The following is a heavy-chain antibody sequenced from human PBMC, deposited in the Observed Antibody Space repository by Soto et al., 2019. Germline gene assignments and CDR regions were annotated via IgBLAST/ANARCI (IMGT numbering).Heavy chain of an antibody. J-gene: IGHJ6*02. Sequence: PGGSLRLSCAASGFTFSSYAMHWVRQAPGKGLEWVAVISYDGSNKYYADSVKGRFTISRDNSKNTLYLQMNSLRAEDTAVYYCARKRDRSGYLTHYYGMDGLGPGTTVTVSS. D-gene: IGHD3-22*01. CDR3: ARKRDRSGYLTHYYGMDG. CDR1: GFTFSSYA. CDR2: ISYDGSNK. V-gene: IGHV3-30-3*01.